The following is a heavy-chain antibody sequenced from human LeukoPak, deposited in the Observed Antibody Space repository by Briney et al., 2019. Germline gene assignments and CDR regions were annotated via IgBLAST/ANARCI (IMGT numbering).Heavy chain of an antibody. CDR2: ISWNSGSI. CDR1: GFTFDDYA. D-gene: IGHD2-15*01. V-gene: IGHV3-9*01. Sequence: GGSLRLSCAASGFTFDDYAMHWVRQAPGKGLGWVSGISWNSGSIGYADSVKGRFTISRDNAKNSLYLQMNSLRAEDTALYYCAKAGYCSGGSCYYTHFDYWGQGTLVTVSS. J-gene: IGHJ4*02. CDR3: AKAGYCSGGSCYYTHFDY.